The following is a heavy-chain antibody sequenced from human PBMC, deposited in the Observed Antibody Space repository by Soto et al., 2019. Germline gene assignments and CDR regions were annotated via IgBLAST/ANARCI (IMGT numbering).Heavy chain of an antibody. Sequence: QVQLVESGGGVVQPGRSLRLSCAASGLTFSRYGMHWFRQAPGKGLEWVAVISYDGSNKYDLDSVKGRFTISRDNSKNALYLQMKSQRAEDTAVYYCAKEGTSYYDSSGYYYPYYFDYWGQGPLVTVSS. J-gene: IGHJ4*02. V-gene: IGHV3-30*18. CDR3: AKEGTSYYDSSGYYYPYYFDY. D-gene: IGHD3-22*01. CDR1: GLTFSRYG. CDR2: ISYDGSNK.